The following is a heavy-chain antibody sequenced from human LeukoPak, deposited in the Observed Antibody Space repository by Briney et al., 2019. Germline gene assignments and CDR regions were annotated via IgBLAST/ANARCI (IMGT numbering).Heavy chain of an antibody. D-gene: IGHD4-23*01. Sequence: SVKVSCKASGGTFSSYAISWVRQAPGQGLEWMGGIIPIFGTANYAQKFQGRVTITADKSTSTAYMELSSLRSEDTAVYYCARVLYSYGGNSLWGQGTLVTVSS. J-gene: IGHJ4*02. CDR1: GGTFSSYA. CDR2: IIPIFGTA. CDR3: ARVLYSYGGNSL. V-gene: IGHV1-69*06.